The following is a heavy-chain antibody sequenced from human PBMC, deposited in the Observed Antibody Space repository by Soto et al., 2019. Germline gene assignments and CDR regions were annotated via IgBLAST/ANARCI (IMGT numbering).Heavy chain of an antibody. Sequence: GGSLRLSCAASGFTFSSYGIHWVRQAPGKGLEWVAVISYDGSNKYYADSVKGRFTISRDNSKNTLYLQMNSLGAEDTAVYYCAKDHYDTLTGYYGPDYWGQGTLVTVSS. CDR3: AKDHYDTLTGYYGPDY. CDR1: GFTFSSYG. D-gene: IGHD3-9*01. J-gene: IGHJ4*02. CDR2: ISYDGSNK. V-gene: IGHV3-30*18.